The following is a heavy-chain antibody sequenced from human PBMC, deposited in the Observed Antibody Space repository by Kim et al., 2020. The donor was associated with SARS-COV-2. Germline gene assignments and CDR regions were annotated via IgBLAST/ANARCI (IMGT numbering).Heavy chain of an antibody. CDR2: IYYSGST. J-gene: IGHJ6*02. CDR1: GGSISSYY. D-gene: IGHD5-18*01. V-gene: IGHV4-59*13. Sequence: SETLSLTCTVSGGSISSYYWSWIRQPPGKGLEWIGYIYYSGSTNYNPSLKSRVTISVDTSKNQFSLKLSSVTAADTAVYYCARSRPSRIQLWPYYYYYGMDVWGQGTTVTVSS. CDR3: ARSRPSRIQLWPYYYYYGMDV.